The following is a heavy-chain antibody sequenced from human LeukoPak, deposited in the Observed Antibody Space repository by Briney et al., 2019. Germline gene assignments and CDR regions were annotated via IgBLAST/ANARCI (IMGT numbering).Heavy chain of an antibody. V-gene: IGHV4-59*08. J-gene: IGHJ5*02. D-gene: IGHD6-19*01. CDR1: GGSISSYL. CDR2: TYYSGST. CDR3: ARFIAVAGSGGWFDP. Sequence: SETLSLTCTVSGGSISSYLWSWIRQPPGKELEWIGYTYYSGSTNYNPSLRTRVTISVDTSRNQFSLKLSSVTAADTAVYYCARFIAVAGSGGWFDPWSQGTLVTVSS.